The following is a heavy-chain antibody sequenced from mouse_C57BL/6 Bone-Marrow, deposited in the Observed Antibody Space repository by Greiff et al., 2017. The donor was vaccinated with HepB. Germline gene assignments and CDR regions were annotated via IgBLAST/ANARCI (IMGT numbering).Heavy chain of an antibody. CDR3: ARGYSSSYWYFDV. Sequence: VKLQQPGAELVKPGASVKLSCKASGYTFTSYWMHWVKQRPGQGLEWIGMIHPNSGSTNYNEKFKSKATLTVDKSSSTAYMQLSSLTSEDSAVYYCARGYSSSYWYFDVWGTGTTVTVSS. D-gene: IGHD1-1*01. J-gene: IGHJ1*03. V-gene: IGHV1-64*01. CDR1: GYTFTSYW. CDR2: IHPNSGST.